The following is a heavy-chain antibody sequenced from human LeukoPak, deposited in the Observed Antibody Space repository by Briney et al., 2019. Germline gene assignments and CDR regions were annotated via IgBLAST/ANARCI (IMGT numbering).Heavy chain of an antibody. V-gene: IGHV3-9*01. CDR1: GFTFDDYA. D-gene: IGHD3-3*01. CDR3: AKDTYYDFSGVDY. J-gene: IGHJ4*02. CDR2: ISWNSGSI. Sequence: PGGSLRLSCAASGFTFDDYAMHWVRQAPGKGLEGVSGISWNSGSIGYADSVKGRFTISRDNDKNSLYLQMNSLRAEDTALYYCAKDTYYDFSGVDYWGQGTLVTVSS.